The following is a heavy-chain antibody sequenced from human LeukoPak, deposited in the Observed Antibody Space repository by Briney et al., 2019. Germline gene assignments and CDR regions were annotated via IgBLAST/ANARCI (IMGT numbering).Heavy chain of an antibody. CDR2: ISPSSHYI. V-gene: IGHV3-21*04. Sequence: GGSLRLSCAGSEFTFSNYSINWVRQAPGKGLEWVSSISPSSHYIYYADSVRGRFTISRDNARNSLYLQMNSLRDEDTAVYYCARDRHTAMVYYYYYMDVWGTGTTVTASS. J-gene: IGHJ6*03. CDR1: EFTFSNYS. CDR3: ARDRHTAMVYYYYYMDV. D-gene: IGHD5-18*01.